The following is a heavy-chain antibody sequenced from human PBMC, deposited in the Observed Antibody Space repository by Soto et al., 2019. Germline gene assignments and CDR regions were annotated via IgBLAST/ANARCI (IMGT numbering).Heavy chain of an antibody. CDR3: ASAPRATSAGGWFDP. Sequence: GESLKISCKGSGYSFTSYWIGWVRQMPGKGLEWMGIIYPGDSDTRYSPSCQGQVTISADKSISTAYLQWSSLKASDTDMYYCASAPRATSAGGWFDPWGQGTLVTVSS. CDR1: GYSFTSYW. V-gene: IGHV5-51*01. D-gene: IGHD5-12*01. J-gene: IGHJ5*02. CDR2: IYPGDSDT.